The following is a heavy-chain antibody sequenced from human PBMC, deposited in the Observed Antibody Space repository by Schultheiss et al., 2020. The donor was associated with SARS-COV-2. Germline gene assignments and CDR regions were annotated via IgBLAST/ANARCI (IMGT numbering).Heavy chain of an antibody. CDR2: INTSGNT. J-gene: IGHJ6*02. Sequence: GSLRLSCTVSGGSISSYYWSWIRQPAGKGLEWIGRINTSGNTNYNPSLKSRVTISVDTSKNQFSLKLSSVTAADTAVYYCARDNGFYAMDVWGQGTTVTVSS. CDR3: ARDNGFYAMDV. CDR1: GGSISSYY. V-gene: IGHV4-4*07. D-gene: IGHD6-25*01.